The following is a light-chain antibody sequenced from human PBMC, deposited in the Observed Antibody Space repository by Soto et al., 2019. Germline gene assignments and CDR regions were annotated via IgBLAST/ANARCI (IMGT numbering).Light chain of an antibody. CDR2: DVS. V-gene: IGKV3-15*01. J-gene: IGKJ5*01. CDR1: QSARSS. CDR3: QQYNNWPPT. Sequence: EVVMTQSPATLSLSPWEIATVSCRASQSARSSLGWYQQKPGQAPSLLIYDVSIRATGIPARFNGSGSGTEFTLTISSLQSEDFAVYYCQQYNNWPPTFGQGTLLEI.